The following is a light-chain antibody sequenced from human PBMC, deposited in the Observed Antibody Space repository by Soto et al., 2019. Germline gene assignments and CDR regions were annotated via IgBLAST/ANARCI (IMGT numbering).Light chain of an antibody. CDR1: SSDVGGYNY. J-gene: IGLJ2*01. Sequence: QPVLTQPASVSGSPGQSITISCTGTSSDVGGYNYVSWYQQHPGKAPKLMIYDVSNRPSWVSDRFSGSKSGHTASLTISGLQDEDEADYYCSSYTSRSTHVVFGGGTKLTVL. V-gene: IGLV2-14*01. CDR3: SSYTSRSTHVV. CDR2: DVS.